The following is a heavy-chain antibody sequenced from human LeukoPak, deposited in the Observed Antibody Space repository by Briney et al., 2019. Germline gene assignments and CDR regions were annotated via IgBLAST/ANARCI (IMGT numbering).Heavy chain of an antibody. V-gene: IGHV3-21*01. Sequence: GGSLRLSCAASGFTFSSYSMNWVRQAPGKGLEWVSSISSSSSYIYYADSVKGRFTISRDNAKNSLYLQMNSLRAEDTAVYYCARGIAAADTCFDYWGQGTLVTVSS. J-gene: IGHJ4*02. CDR1: GFTFSSYS. D-gene: IGHD6-13*01. CDR2: ISSSSSYI. CDR3: ARGIAAADTCFDY.